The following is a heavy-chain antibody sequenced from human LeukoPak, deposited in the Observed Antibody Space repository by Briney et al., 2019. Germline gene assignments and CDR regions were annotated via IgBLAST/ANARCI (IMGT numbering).Heavy chain of an antibody. CDR3: ARFCSGGSCYSGIFDY. D-gene: IGHD2-15*01. V-gene: IGHV3-30*03. CDR2: ISYDGSNK. J-gene: IGHJ4*02. CDR1: GFTISSYG. Sequence: GRSLRLSCAASGFTISSYGMHWVRQAPGKGLEWVAVISYDGSNKYYADSVKGRFTISRDNSKNTLYLQMNSLRAEGTAVYYCARFCSGGSCYSGIFDYWGQGTLVTVSS.